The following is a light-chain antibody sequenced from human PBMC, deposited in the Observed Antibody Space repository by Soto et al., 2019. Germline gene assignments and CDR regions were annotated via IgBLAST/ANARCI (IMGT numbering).Light chain of an antibody. V-gene: IGKV3-20*01. Sequence: EIVLTQSPGTLSLSPGERATLSCRASQSVTSNYLAWYQRTPGQAPRLLIYGAPSRSTGIPDRFSGSGSGTGFSLTISRLVPVDGAEYYYQQDGDSLLTFGGGTRVEMK. CDR1: QSVTSNY. CDR2: GAP. J-gene: IGKJ4*01. CDR3: QQDGDSLLT.